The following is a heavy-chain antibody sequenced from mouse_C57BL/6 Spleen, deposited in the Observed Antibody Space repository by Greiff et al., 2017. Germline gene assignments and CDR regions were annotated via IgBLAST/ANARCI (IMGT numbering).Heavy chain of an antibody. D-gene: IGHD2-5*01. J-gene: IGHJ4*01. V-gene: IGHV5-9-1*02. CDR3: TRDSNYVAMDY. CDR1: GFTFSSSA. Sequence: EVHLVESGEGLVKPGGSLKLSCAASGFTFSSSAMSWVRQTPEKRLEWVAYISSGGDYIYYADTVKGRFTISRDNARNTLYLQMSSLKSEDTAMYYCTRDSNYVAMDYWGQGTSVTVSS. CDR2: ISSGGDYI.